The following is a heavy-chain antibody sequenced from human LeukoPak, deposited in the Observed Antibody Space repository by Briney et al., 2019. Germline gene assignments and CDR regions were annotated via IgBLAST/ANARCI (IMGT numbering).Heavy chain of an antibody. CDR3: ARAGGDYYYDSSGYDY. Sequence: ASVKVSCKASGYTFTSYDINWVRQATGQGLESRGWMNPNSGNTGYAQKFQGRVTMTRNTSISTAYMELSSLRSEDTAVYYCARAGGDYYYDSSGYDYWGQGTLVTVSS. V-gene: IGHV1-8*01. CDR2: MNPNSGNT. CDR1: GYTFTSYD. J-gene: IGHJ4*02. D-gene: IGHD3-22*01.